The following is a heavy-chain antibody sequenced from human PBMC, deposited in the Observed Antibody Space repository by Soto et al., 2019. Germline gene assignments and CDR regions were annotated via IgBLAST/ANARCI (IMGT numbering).Heavy chain of an antibody. J-gene: IGHJ6*02. CDR1: GFTFSSYW. CDR2: INSDGNRI. D-gene: IGHD2-15*01. Sequence: EVQLVESGGGLVQPGGSLRLSCAASGFTFSSYWMHWVRQAPGKGLVWVSRINSDGNRISYADSVKGRVTISRDNAENTVYLQMISLRAEDTAVYYCARGIKNYYGTDVWGQGTTVIVSS. V-gene: IGHV3-74*01. CDR3: ARGIKNYYGTDV.